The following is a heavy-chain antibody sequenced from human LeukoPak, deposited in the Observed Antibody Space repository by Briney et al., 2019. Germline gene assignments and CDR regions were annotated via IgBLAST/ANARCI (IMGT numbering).Heavy chain of an antibody. D-gene: IGHD5/OR15-5a*01. CDR1: GFTFSSYG. Sequence: QAGGSLRLSCVASGFTFSSYGMNWVRQAPGKGLEWVSYISSSSSTIYYADSVKGRFTISRDNAKNSLYLQMNSLRDEDTAVYYCAEVRSSVSDNWGQGTMVTVSS. V-gene: IGHV3-48*02. J-gene: IGHJ3*02. CDR3: AEVRSSVSDN. CDR2: ISSSSSTI.